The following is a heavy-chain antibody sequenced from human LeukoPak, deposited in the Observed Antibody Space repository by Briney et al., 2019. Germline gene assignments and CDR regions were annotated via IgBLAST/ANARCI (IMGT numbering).Heavy chain of an antibody. D-gene: IGHD3-3*01. J-gene: IGHJ4*02. Sequence: GGSLRLSCAASGFTFSSYAMHWVRQAPGKGLEWVAVISYDGSNRYYADSVKGRFTISRDNSKNTLYLQMNSLRPEDTAVYYCAKDEWDYWGQGTLVTVSS. CDR2: ISYDGSNR. CDR3: AKDEWDY. V-gene: IGHV3-30*04. CDR1: GFTFSSYA.